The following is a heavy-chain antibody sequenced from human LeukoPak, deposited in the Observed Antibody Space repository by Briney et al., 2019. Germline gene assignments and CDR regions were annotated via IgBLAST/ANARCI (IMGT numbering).Heavy chain of an antibody. Sequence: SETLSLTCTVSGGSISSYYWSWIRQPPGEGLEWIAYIYNSGSTNYNPSLKSRVTISVDTSKNQFSLKLSSVTAADTAVYYCARAVFRGASYTSYYYYGMDVWGQGTTVTVSS. CDR3: ARAVFRGASYTSYYYYGMDV. CDR2: IYNSGST. J-gene: IGHJ6*02. D-gene: IGHD3-10*01. V-gene: IGHV4-59*01. CDR1: GGSISSYY.